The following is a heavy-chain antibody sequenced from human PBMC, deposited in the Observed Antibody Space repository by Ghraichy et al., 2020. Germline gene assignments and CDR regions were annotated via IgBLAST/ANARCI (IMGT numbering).Heavy chain of an antibody. J-gene: IGHJ4*02. D-gene: IGHD1-26*01. Sequence: GGSLRLSCAASGFIFSNYALHWVRQAPGKGLEWVAAISDDGSKTFYADSVKGRVTISRDNSNNTGFLQMHRLRIEDTAVYFCDFRRTASGIPQPSDLEYWGQGTLVTVSS. CDR3: DFRRTASGIPQPSDLEY. CDR1: GFIFSNYA. CDR2: ISDDGSKT. V-gene: IGHV3-30*04.